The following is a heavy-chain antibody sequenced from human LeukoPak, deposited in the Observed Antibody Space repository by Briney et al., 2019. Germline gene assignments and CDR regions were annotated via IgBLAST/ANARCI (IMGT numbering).Heavy chain of an antibody. CDR1: GFTFSSNY. J-gene: IGHJ4*02. CDR3: ARGIAAAGGPVDY. CDR2: IYSGGST. V-gene: IGHV3-53*01. Sequence: GGSLRLSCAASGFTFSSNYMSWVRQAPGKGLEWVSVIYSGGSTYYADSVKGRFTISRDNSKNTLYLQMNSLRAEDTAVYYCARGIAAAGGPVDYWGQGTLVTVSS. D-gene: IGHD6-13*01.